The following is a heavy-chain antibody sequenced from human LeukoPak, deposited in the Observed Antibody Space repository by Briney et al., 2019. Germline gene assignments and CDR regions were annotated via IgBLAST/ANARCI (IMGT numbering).Heavy chain of an antibody. V-gene: IGHV4-4*07. CDR1: GGSISTYY. D-gene: IGHD6-13*01. Sequence: TETLSLTCTLSGGSISTYYWSWIRQPAGKGLEWIGRIYTDGAIYYNPSLKSRVTMSIDTSNNQFSLRLTSVTAADTAVYYCARERYSSGWSFLYYFDYWGQGILVTVSS. CDR2: IYTDGAI. CDR3: ARERYSSGWSFLYYFDY. J-gene: IGHJ4*02.